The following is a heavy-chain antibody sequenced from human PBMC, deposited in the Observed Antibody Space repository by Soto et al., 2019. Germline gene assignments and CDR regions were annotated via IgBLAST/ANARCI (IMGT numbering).Heavy chain of an antibody. CDR1: GFTFSSYA. J-gene: IGHJ5*02. Sequence: GGSLRLSCAASGFTFSSYAMSWVRQAPGKGLEWVSGISGSGGSTYYADSVKGRFTISRDNSKNTLYLQMNSLRAEDTAVYYCAKPLAIFGVVITVSWREPLEFDPWGQGTLVTVSS. CDR2: ISGSGGST. D-gene: IGHD3-3*01. CDR3: AKPLAIFGVVITVSWREPLEFDP. V-gene: IGHV3-23*01.